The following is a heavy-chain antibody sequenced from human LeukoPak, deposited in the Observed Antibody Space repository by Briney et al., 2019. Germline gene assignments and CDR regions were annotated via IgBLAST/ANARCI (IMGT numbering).Heavy chain of an antibody. Sequence: SETLSLTCAVSGGSISSSNWWSWVRQPPGKGLEWIGEIYHSGSTNYNPSLKSRVTISVDTSKNQFSLKLSSVTAADTAVYYCARHYCTNGVCYNNWFDPWGQGTLVTVSS. J-gene: IGHJ5*02. V-gene: IGHV4-4*02. CDR2: IYHSGST. CDR3: ARHYCTNGVCYNNWFDP. D-gene: IGHD2-8*01. CDR1: GGSISSSNW.